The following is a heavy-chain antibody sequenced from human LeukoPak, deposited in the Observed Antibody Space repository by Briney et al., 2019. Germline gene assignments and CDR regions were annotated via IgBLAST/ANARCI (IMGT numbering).Heavy chain of an antibody. Sequence: GGSLRLSCAASGFTFSSYAMSWVRQAPGKGLEWVSIINKSGGSTNYADSVKGRFTISRDNAKNSLYLQMNSLRAEDTAVYYCAREASGVFDYWGQGTLVTVSS. D-gene: IGHD3-10*01. J-gene: IGHJ4*02. V-gene: IGHV3-23*01. CDR2: INKSGGST. CDR3: AREASGVFDY. CDR1: GFTFSSYA.